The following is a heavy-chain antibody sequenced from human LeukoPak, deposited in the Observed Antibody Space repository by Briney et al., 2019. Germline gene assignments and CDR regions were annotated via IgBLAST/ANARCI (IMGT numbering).Heavy chain of an antibody. D-gene: IGHD5-12*01. V-gene: IGHV3-21*01. J-gene: IGHJ4*02. Sequence: GGSLRLSCAVSGFTVSNNYMNWVRQAPGKGLEWVSSISSSSSYIYYADSVKGRFTISRDNAKNSLYLQMNSLRAEDTAVYYCARSVATIKMDGYWGQGTLVTVSS. CDR2: ISSSSSYI. CDR3: ARSVATIKMDGY. CDR1: GFTVSNNY.